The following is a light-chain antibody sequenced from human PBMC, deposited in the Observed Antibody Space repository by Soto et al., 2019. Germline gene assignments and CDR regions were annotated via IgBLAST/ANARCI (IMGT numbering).Light chain of an antibody. V-gene: IGKV1-13*02. CDR1: QGISSA. CDR2: DAS. CDR3: QQFNGYPLT. J-gene: IGKJ4*01. Sequence: ALQLTQSPSSLSASVGDRVTITCRASQGISSALAWYQQKPGKGPKLLIYDASNLESGVPSRFSGSGSGTDFTLTISSLQPEDFATYYCQQFNGYPLTFGGGTKVEIK.